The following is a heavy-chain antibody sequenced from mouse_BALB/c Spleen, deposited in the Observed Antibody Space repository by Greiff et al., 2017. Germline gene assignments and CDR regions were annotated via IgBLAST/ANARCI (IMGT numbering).Heavy chain of an antibody. D-gene: IGHD1-1*01. J-gene: IGHJ1*01. V-gene: IGHV2-6-7*01. CDR3: ARYYYGSSWYFDV. Sequence: VKLQESGPGLVAPSQSLSITCTVSGFSLTGYGVNWVRQPPGKGLEWLGMIWGDGSTDYNSALKSRLSISKDNSKSQVFLKMNSLQTDDTARYYCARYYYGSSWYFDVWGAGTTVTVSS. CDR2: IWGDGST. CDR1: GFSLTGYG.